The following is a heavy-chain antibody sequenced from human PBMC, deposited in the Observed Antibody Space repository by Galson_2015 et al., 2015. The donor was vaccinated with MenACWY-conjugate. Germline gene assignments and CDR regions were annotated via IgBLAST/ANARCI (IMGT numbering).Heavy chain of an antibody. V-gene: IGHV3-23*01. CDR1: GFTFSTYG. J-gene: IGHJ4*02. CDR3: AKRDSGY. Sequence: SLRLSCAASGFTFSTYGMSWVRQAPGKGLEWVSAVSGSGGTTYYADSVKGRFTISRDNSKNTLYLQMNSLRAEDTAIYYCAKRDSGYWGQGTLVTVSA. CDR2: VSGSGGTT.